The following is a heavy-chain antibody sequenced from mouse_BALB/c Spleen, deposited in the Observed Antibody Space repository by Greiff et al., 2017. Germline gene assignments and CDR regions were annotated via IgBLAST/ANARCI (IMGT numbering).Heavy chain of an antibody. J-gene: IGHJ4*01. CDR2: IDPSDSET. V-gene: IGHV1S126*01. CDR3: ARKGYFYAMDY. Sequence: QVQLQQSGPQLVRPGASVKISCKASGYSFTSYWMHWVKQRPGQGLEWIGMIDPSDSETRLNQKFKDKATLTVDKSSSTAYMQLSSPTSEDSAVYYCARKGYFYAMDYWGQGTSVTVSS. CDR1: GYSFTSYW. D-gene: IGHD2-14*01.